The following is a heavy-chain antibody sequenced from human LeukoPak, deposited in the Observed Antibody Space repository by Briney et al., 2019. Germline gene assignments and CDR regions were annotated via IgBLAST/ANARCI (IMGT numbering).Heavy chain of an antibody. Sequence: GRPLRLSCAASGFTFGTYAMGWVRQAPGKCLEWASAISSSGTRTYYADSVKGRFTISRDNSKNTPYLQMNSLRAEDTALYYCAKDRIPTSAWESDSWGQGTLVTVSS. J-gene: IGHJ4*02. CDR3: AKDRIPTSAWESDS. D-gene: IGHD1-26*01. CDR2: ISSSGTRT. CDR1: GFTFGTYA. V-gene: IGHV3-23*01.